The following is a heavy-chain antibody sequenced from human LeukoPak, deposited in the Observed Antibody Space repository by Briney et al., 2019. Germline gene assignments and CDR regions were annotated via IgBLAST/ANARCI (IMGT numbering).Heavy chain of an antibody. D-gene: IGHD5/OR15-5a*01. Sequence: PGGSLRPSCAGSGFVFSDFYINWIRHSPGKGLEWLAYISPDGSYTTYGDSVKGRFVISRDNAKNSVPLQMNSLRVEDTAVYFCASDQVSGVFDYWGQGARVTVS. CDR3: ASDQVSGVFDY. CDR2: ISPDGSYT. J-gene: IGHJ4*02. V-gene: IGHV3-11*05. CDR1: GFVFSDFY.